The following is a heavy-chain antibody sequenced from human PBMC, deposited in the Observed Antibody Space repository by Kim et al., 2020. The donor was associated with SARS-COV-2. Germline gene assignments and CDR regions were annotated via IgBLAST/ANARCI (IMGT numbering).Heavy chain of an antibody. V-gene: IGHV1-69*13. D-gene: IGHD6-13*01. J-gene: IGHJ3*02. Sequence: SVKVSCKASGGTFSSYAISWVRQAPGQGLEWMGGIIPIFGTANYAQKFQGRVTITADESTSTAYMELSSLRSEDTAVYYCAGGKGYSSRWYAFDIWCQGTMVTVTS. CDR3: AGGKGYSSRWYAFDI. CDR2: IIPIFGTA. CDR1: GGTFSSYA.